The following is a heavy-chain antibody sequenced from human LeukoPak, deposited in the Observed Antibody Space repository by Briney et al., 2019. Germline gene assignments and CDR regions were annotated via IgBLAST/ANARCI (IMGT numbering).Heavy chain of an antibody. CDR2: IYYSGST. V-gene: IGHV4-31*03. CDR3: ARGGSYGFLYNWFDP. CDR1: GCSISSGGYY. J-gene: IGHJ5*02. D-gene: IGHD3-16*01. Sequence: PSETLSLTCTVSGCSISSGGYYWSWIRQHPGKGLVWIGYIYYSGSTYYNPSLKSRVTISVDTSKNQFSLKLSSVPAADTAVYYCARGGSYGFLYNWFDPWGQGTLVTVSS.